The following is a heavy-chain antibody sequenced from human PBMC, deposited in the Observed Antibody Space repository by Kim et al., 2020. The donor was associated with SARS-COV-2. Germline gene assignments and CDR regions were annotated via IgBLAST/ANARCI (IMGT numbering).Heavy chain of an antibody. J-gene: IGHJ4*02. CDR1: GYTFTSYA. CDR3: AILRRDDLVYFDY. CDR2: INAGNGNT. Sequence: DSVKVSCKASGYTFTSYAMHWVRQAPGQRLEWMGWINAGNGNTKYSQKFQGRVTITRDTSASTAYMELSSLRSEDTAVYYCAILRRDDLVYFDYWGQGTLVTVSS. V-gene: IGHV1-3*01. D-gene: IGHD3-16*02.